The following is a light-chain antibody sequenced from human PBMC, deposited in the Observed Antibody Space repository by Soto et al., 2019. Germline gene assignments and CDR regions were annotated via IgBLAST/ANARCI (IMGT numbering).Light chain of an antibody. V-gene: IGKV1-33*01. CDR3: QQYDSLPRT. Sequence: DIQMTQSPSSLSASVGDRVTITCQASQYISNYLNWYQQKPGKAPKLLIYDASNLETGVPSRFSGSGSGTDFTFTISSLQPEDIATYYCQQYDSLPRTFGQGTKVDIK. CDR2: DAS. J-gene: IGKJ1*01. CDR1: QYISNY.